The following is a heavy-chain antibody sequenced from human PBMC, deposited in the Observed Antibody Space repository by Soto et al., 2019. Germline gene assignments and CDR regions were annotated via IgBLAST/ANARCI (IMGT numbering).Heavy chain of an antibody. J-gene: IGHJ5*02. CDR1: GYTFTGYY. V-gene: IGHV1-2*02. D-gene: IGHD4-4*01. CDR3: ARAGSEDYSNYNWFDP. Sequence: ASVKVSCKASGYTFTGYYMHWVRQAPGQGLEWMGWINPNSGGTNYAQKFQGRVTMTRDTSISTAYMELSSLRSEDTAVYYCARAGSEDYSNYNWFDPWGQGTLVTVSS. CDR2: INPNSGGT.